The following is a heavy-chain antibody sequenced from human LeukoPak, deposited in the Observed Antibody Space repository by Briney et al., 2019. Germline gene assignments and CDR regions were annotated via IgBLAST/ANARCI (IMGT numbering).Heavy chain of an antibody. D-gene: IGHD2-2*01. J-gene: IGHJ5*02. CDR2: IYYSGST. V-gene: IGHV4-59*01. CDR1: GGSISSYY. Sequence: SETLSLTCTVSGGSISSYYWSWIRQPPGKGLEWIGYIYYSGSTNYNPSLKSRVTISVDTSKNQFSLKLSSVTAADTAVYYCATTEYCSSTSCQGADWFDPWGQGTLVTVSS. CDR3: ATTEYCSSTSCQGADWFDP.